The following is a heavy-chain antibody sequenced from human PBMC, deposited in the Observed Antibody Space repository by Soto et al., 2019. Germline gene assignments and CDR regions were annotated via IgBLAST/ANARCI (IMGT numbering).Heavy chain of an antibody. Sequence: SETLSLTCTVSGGSISSYYWSWIRQPPGKGLEWIGYIYYSGSTNYNPSLKSRVTISVDTSKNQFSLKLSSVTAADTAVYYCASLDITGTTGYWGQGTLVTVSS. D-gene: IGHD1-7*01. CDR2: IYYSGST. V-gene: IGHV4-59*08. CDR3: ASLDITGTTGY. CDR1: GGSISSYY. J-gene: IGHJ4*02.